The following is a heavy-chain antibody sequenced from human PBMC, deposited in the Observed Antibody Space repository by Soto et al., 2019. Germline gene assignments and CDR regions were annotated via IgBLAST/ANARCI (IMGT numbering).Heavy chain of an antibody. CDR1: GYTFTSYG. J-gene: IGHJ4*02. CDR3: ARVDGDYDLLIRRYNFDY. CDR2: ISTYNGNT. D-gene: IGHD4-17*01. V-gene: IGHV1-18*04. Sequence: ASVKISCRASGYTFTSYGISWVRQAPGQGREWMGWISTYNGNTNYAQKFQGRVTMTTDTSTSTAYMELRSLRSGDTAVYYCARVDGDYDLLIRRYNFDYLGQVILVTVSS.